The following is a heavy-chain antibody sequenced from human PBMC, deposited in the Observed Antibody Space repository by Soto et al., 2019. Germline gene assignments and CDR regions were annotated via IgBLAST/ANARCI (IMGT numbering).Heavy chain of an antibody. CDR2: IYQSGST. Sequence: SETLSLTCPVSGYSISIGNYWGWIRQPPGKRLEWIGSIYQSGSTYYNPSLRSRATISVDTSKNQFSLKLSSVTAADTAVYYCERVTGDPLYYFDYWGQGILVTVSS. CDR3: ERVTGDPLYYFDY. CDR1: GYSISIGNY. J-gene: IGHJ4*02. D-gene: IGHD1-26*01. V-gene: IGHV4-38-2*02.